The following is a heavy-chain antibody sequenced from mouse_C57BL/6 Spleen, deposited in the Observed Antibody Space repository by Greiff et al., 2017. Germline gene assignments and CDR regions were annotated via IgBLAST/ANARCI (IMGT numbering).Heavy chain of an antibody. J-gene: IGHJ4*01. CDR1: GYTFTSYW. V-gene: IGHV1-50*01. CDR3: ARSGNWDDAMDY. Sequence: VQLQQSGAELVKPGASVKLSCKASGYTFTSYWMQWVKQRPGQGLEWIGEIDPSDSYTNYNQKFKGKATLTVDTSSSTAYMQLSSLTSEDSAVYYCARSGNWDDAMDYWGQGTSVTVSS. D-gene: IGHD4-1*01. CDR2: IDPSDSYT.